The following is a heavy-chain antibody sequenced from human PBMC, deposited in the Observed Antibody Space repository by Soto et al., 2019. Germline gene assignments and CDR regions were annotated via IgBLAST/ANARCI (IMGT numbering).Heavy chain of an antibody. CDR1: GYTFTSYY. D-gene: IGHD2-2*01. Sequence: ASVKVSCKASGYTFTSYYMNWVRQAPGQGLEWLGIINPSGGYTTYAQRFLGRVTMTSDTSTDTAYMELSSLRSEDTAVYYCGTEAGKYCISTSCYYYYGMDVWGQGTTVTVSS. J-gene: IGHJ6*02. CDR3: GTEAGKYCISTSCYYYYGMDV. CDR2: INPSGGYT. V-gene: IGHV1-46*01.